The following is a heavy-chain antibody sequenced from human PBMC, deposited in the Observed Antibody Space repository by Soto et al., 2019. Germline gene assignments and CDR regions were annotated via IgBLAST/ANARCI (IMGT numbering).Heavy chain of an antibody. CDR2: IYWDDDK. CDR1: GFSLSTSGVG. V-gene: IGHV2-5*02. Sequence: QITLKESGPTLVKPTQTLTLTCTFSGFSLSTSGVGVGWIRQPPGKALEWLALIYWDDDKRYSPSLKSRLTXTXXTAKNQVVLTMTNMDPVDTATYYCAHSDQPLVLDYWGQGTLVTVSS. D-gene: IGHD2-2*01. J-gene: IGHJ4*02. CDR3: AHSDQPLVLDY.